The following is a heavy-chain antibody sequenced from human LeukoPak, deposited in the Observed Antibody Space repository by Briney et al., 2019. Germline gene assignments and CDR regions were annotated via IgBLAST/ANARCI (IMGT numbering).Heavy chain of an antibody. V-gene: IGHV4-59*01. D-gene: IGHD4-17*01. CDR1: GGPISSYY. CDR2: IYYSGST. CDR3: ARAYGDYSRIYYYYGMDV. J-gene: IGHJ6*02. Sequence: KPSETLSLTCTVSGGPISSYYWSWLRQPPGKGLEGIGYIYYSGSTNYNPSLKSRVTISVDTSKNQFPLKLSSLTAADTAVYYCARAYGDYSRIYYYYGMDVWGQGTTVTVSS.